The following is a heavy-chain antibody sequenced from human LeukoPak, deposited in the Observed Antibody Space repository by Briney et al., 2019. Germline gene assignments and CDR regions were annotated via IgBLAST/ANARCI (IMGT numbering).Heavy chain of an antibody. V-gene: IGHV4-59*01. CDR3: ARDPSGTTTNWFDP. J-gene: IGHJ5*02. D-gene: IGHD1-1*01. CDR1: GGSISSYY. CDR2: IYYSGST. Sequence: SETLSLTCTASGGSISSYYWSWIRQPPGKGLEWIGYIYYSGSTNYNPSLKSRVTISVDTSKNQFSLKLSSVTAADTAVYYCARDPSGTTTNWFDPWGQGTLVTVSS.